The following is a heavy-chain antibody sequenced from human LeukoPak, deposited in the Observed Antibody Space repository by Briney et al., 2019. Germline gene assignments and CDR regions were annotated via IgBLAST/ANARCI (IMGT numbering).Heavy chain of an antibody. V-gene: IGHV4-34*01. J-gene: IGHJ4*02. CDR3: ARVGRGDHTWGSYSCDH. CDR2: INHSGST. Sequence: PSETLSLTCAVYGGSFSGYYWSWIRQPPGKGLEWIGEINHSGSTNYNPSLKSRVTISVDTSKNQFSLKLSSVTAADTAVYYCARVGRGDHTWGSYSCDHWGQGTLVSVSS. D-gene: IGHD3-16*01. CDR1: GGSFSGYY.